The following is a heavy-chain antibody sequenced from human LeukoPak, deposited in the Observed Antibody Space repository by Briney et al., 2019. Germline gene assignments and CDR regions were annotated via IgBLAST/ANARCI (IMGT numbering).Heavy chain of an antibody. D-gene: IGHD3-22*01. CDR3: ARGDHHDSPLDY. CDR1: GGSISSYY. V-gene: IGHV4-59*01. Sequence: SETLSLTCTVSGGSISSYYWSWIRQPPGKGLEWIGYIYYSGSTNYNPSLKSRVTISVDTSKNQFSLKLSSVTAADTAVYYCARGDHHDSPLDYWGQGTLVTVSS. J-gene: IGHJ4*02. CDR2: IYYSGST.